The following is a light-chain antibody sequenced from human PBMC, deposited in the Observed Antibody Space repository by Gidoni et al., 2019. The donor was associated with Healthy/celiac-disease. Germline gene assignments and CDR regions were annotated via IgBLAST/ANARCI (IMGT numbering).Light chain of an antibody. CDR1: SSDVGGYNY. V-gene: IGLV2-14*01. CDR2: EVS. CDR3: SSYTSSSTVV. Sequence: QSALTQPASVSGSPGQSITISCTGTSSDVGGYNYVSLYQQHPGKAPKLMIYEVSNRPPGVSNRFSGSKSGNTASLTISGLQAEDEADYYCSSYTSSSTVVFGGGTKLTVL. J-gene: IGLJ2*01.